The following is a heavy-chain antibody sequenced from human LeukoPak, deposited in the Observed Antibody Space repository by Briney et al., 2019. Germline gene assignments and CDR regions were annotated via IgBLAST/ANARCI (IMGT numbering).Heavy chain of an antibody. CDR1: RFTFSSYE. V-gene: IGHV3-48*03. D-gene: IGHD3-10*01. Sequence: GGSLRLSCAASRFTFSSYEMNWVRQAPGKGLEWVSYISSSGSTRYYADSVKGRFTISRDNAKNSLYLQMNSLRAEDTAIYYCAKDRGIISDYWGQGTLVTVSS. J-gene: IGHJ4*02. CDR3: AKDRGIISDY. CDR2: ISSSGSTR.